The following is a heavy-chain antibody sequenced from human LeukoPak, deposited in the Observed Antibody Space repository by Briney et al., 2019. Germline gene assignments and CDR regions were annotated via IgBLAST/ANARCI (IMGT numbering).Heavy chain of an antibody. Sequence: ASVKVSCKASGYTFSSYAIHWVRQAPGQGLEWMGWINPNSGGTNYAQKFQGRVTMTRDTSISTAYMELSRLRSDDTAVYYCARDGGSYLGYYYYYMDVWGKGTTVTVSS. J-gene: IGHJ6*03. V-gene: IGHV1-2*02. D-gene: IGHD1-26*01. CDR2: INPNSGGT. CDR3: ARDGGSYLGYYYYYMDV. CDR1: GYTFSSYA.